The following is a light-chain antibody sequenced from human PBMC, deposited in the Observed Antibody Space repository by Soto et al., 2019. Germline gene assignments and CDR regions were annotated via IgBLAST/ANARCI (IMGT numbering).Light chain of an antibody. CDR2: EVS. V-gene: IGLV2-8*01. CDR1: SSDIGAYNY. CDR3: SSYAGSGSNTVI. Sequence: QSALTQPPSASGSPGQSVTISCTGTSSDIGAYNYVSWYQQHPGKAPKLMISEVSKRPSGVPDRFSGSKSGNTASLTVSGLQAEDEADYYCSSYAGSGSNTVIFGGGTKLTVL. J-gene: IGLJ2*01.